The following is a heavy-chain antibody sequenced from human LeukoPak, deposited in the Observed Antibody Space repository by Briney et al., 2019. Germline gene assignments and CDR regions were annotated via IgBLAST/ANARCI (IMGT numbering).Heavy chain of an antibody. CDR2: IYYSGST. CDR3: ARVYSSGWYQGAFDI. V-gene: IGHV4-39*07. D-gene: IGHD6-19*01. CDR1: GGSISSSSYY. J-gene: IGHJ3*02. Sequence: SETLSLTCTVSGGSISSSSYYWGWIRQPPGKGLEWIGSIYYSGSTYYNPSLKSRVTISVDTSKNQFSLKLSSVTAADTAVYYCARVYSSGWYQGAFDIWGQGTMVTVSS.